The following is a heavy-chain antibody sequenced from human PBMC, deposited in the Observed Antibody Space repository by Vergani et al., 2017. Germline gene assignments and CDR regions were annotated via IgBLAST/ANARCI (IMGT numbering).Heavy chain of an antibody. V-gene: IGHV3-74*03. J-gene: IGHJ5*01. CDR1: GFSFNSYW. D-gene: IGHD3-9*01. CDR3: ARARCIETCYMSNWLDS. Sequence: VQLVESGGGLVQPGGSLRLSCSASGFSFNSYWMHWVRQVPGQGLLWVSRIKSDGSITAYADSVKGRFTISRDNAQNTLYLPMNSLRVEDTGVYYCARARCIETCYMSNWLDSWGQGTLVTVSS. CDR2: IKSDGSIT.